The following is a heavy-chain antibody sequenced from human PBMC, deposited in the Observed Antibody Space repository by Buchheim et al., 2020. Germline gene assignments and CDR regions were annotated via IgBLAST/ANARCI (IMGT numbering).Heavy chain of an antibody. V-gene: IGHV4-31*03. J-gene: IGHJ4*02. CDR2: LYYSGRT. CDR3: ALDVYHSRFDY. Sequence: QVQLQESGPGLVKPSQTLSLTCTVSGGPISSVGYYWSWVRQHPGKGLEWIGYLYYSGRTSYNPSLKSRVSISLDTPKNQFSLRLTSVTAADTAVYYCALDVYHSRFDYWGQGAL. D-gene: IGHD2-8*01. CDR1: GGPISSVGYY.